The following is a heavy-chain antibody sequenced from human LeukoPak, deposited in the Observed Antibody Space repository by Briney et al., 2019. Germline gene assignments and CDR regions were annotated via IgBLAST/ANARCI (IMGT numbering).Heavy chain of an antibody. Sequence: GGSLRLSCAASGFTFNSYAMSWVRQAPGKGLEWVSAISGSGGSTYYADSVKGRFTISRDNSKNTLYLQMNSLRAEDTAVYYCAKFHCGGDCYPIDYWGQGTLVTVSS. CDR2: ISGSGGST. CDR3: AKFHCGGDCYPIDY. J-gene: IGHJ4*02. CDR1: GFTFNSYA. D-gene: IGHD2-21*02. V-gene: IGHV3-23*01.